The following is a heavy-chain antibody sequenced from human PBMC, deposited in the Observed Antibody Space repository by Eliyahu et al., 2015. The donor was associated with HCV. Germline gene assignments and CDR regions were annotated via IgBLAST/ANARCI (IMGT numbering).Heavy chain of an antibody. CDR2: IYPGDSDT. CDR3: ARRGGPTATIGNYYYGVDV. J-gene: IGHJ6*02. Sequence: EVQLVQSGAEMRKPGESLKISCKGSGXXFXTXXXGWVRQMPGKGLEWMGIIYPGDSDTRYSPSFRGQVTISADKSISTAYLQWSSLKASDTAVYYCARRGGPTATIGNYYYGVDVWGQGTTVTVSS. D-gene: IGHD4-11*01. V-gene: IGHV5-51*03. CDR1: GXXFXTXX.